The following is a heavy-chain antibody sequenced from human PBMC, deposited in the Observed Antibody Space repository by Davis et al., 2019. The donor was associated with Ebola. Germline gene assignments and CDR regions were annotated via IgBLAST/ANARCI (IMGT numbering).Heavy chain of an antibody. J-gene: IGHJ4*02. V-gene: IGHV3-23*01. CDR3: TWDLVPTAIGSPDW. CDR2: ISDTGGGT. D-gene: IGHD2-2*02. CDR1: GFIFNTHA. Sequence: GESLKISCAASGFIFNTHAMSWVRQAPGKGLEWVAAISDTGGGTFYADSVKGRFTISRDNSKNTLYLQMNSLGAEDTAVYYCTWDLVPTAIGSPDWWGQGTLVTVSS.